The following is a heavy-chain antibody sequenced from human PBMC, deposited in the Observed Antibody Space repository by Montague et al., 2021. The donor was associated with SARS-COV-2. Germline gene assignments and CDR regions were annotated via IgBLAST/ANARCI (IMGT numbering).Heavy chain of an antibody. J-gene: IGHJ3*02. D-gene: IGHD3-3*01. CDR1: GGSISSSSHY. V-gene: IGHV4-39*01. Sequence: SETLSLTCTVSGGSISSSSHYWGWIRQPPGKGLDWIGRICYSGSTYYKPSLKSRVTIYVDTSKNQFSLKLSSVTAADTAVYYCARHSGRDTIFGVITIPDAFDIWGQGTTVTVSS. CDR2: ICYSGST. CDR3: ARHSGRDTIFGVITIPDAFDI.